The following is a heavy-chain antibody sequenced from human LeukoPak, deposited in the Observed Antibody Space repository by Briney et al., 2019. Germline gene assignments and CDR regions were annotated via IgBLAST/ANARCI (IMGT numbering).Heavy chain of an antibody. D-gene: IGHD6-19*01. J-gene: IGHJ1*01. CDR2: ISWDSGNT. Sequence: GGSLRLSCAASGFTFNDYAMHWVRQAPGKGLEWVSLISWDSGNTYYSDSVNGRFTISRDNSKNSLSLQMNSLRAGDTALYYCAKGPGAAVAKRYIQHWGQGTLVTVSS. CDR1: GFTFNDYA. V-gene: IGHV3-43D*03. CDR3: AKGPGAAVAKRYIQH.